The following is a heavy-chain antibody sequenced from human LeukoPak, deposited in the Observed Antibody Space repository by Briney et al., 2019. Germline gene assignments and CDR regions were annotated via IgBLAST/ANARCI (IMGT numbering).Heavy chain of an antibody. V-gene: IGHV1-18*01. CDR3: ATDRGSDFWSGYFSPGYYYYYYMDV. D-gene: IGHD3-3*01. Sequence: AVKVSCKACGYTFNRYDIRWVGQAPAQGREGMGLISAYNCNTNYAQKLRGRVTMTTDTSTSTAYMELRSLRSDDTAVYYCATDRGSDFWSGYFSPGYYYYYYMDVWGKGTTVTVSS. CDR2: ISAYNCNT. CDR1: GYTFNRYD. J-gene: IGHJ6*03.